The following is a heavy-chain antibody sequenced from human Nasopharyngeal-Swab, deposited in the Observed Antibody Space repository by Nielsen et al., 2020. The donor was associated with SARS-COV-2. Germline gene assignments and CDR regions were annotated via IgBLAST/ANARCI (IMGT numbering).Heavy chain of an antibody. D-gene: IGHD3-3*01. V-gene: IGHV4-31*03. J-gene: IGHJ4*02. CDR1: GGSISSSSYY. CDR3: ARGGLIFGVVNKPFDY. CDR2: ISYSGST. Sequence: SETLSLTCTVSGGSISSSSYYWGWIRQHPGKGLEWIADISYSGSTDYNPSLKSRVTISVDTSKNQFSLKLSSVTAADTAVYYCARGGLIFGVVNKPFDYWGQGTLVTVSS.